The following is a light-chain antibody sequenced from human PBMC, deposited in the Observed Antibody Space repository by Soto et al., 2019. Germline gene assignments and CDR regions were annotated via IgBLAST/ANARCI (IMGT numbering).Light chain of an antibody. J-gene: IGKJ5*01. Sequence: EIVLTQSPATLSLSPGERATLSCRASQSVSRYLAWYQQKPGQAPRLLIYDASSRATGIPARFSGSGSGTDFTLTISRLEPEDFAVYYCQQRSSWPLTFGQGTRLVIK. V-gene: IGKV3-11*01. CDR2: DAS. CDR1: QSVSRY. CDR3: QQRSSWPLT.